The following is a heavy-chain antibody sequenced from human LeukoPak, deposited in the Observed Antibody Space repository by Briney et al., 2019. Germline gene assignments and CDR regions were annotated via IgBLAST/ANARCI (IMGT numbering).Heavy chain of an antibody. CDR2: IWYDGSNK. Sequence: GRSLRLSCAASGFTFSSYGMHWVRQAPGKGLEWVAVIWYDGSNKYYADSVKGRFTISRDNSKNTLYLQMNSLRAEDTAVYYCARSDSEYSSSWYAFDIWGQGTMVTVSS. D-gene: IGHD6-13*01. V-gene: IGHV3-33*01. CDR1: GFTFSSYG. J-gene: IGHJ3*02. CDR3: ARSDSEYSSSWYAFDI.